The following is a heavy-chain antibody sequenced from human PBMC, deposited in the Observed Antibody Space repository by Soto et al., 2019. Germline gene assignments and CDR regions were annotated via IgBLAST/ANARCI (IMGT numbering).Heavy chain of an antibody. CDR2: IHSSGST. V-gene: IGHV4-4*07. CDR1: GASMNSYH. CDR3: ARDQGVAAGITWFDT. J-gene: IGHJ5*02. Sequence: QVQPQASGPGLVKPSETLSLTCTVSGASMNSYHWSWIRQPAGKGLEWIGHIHSSGSTNYNPSLKSRVTMAVDTSKKQFSLRLMSLTAADTAVYYCARDQGVAAGITWFDTWGQGSLVTVSS. D-gene: IGHD6-25*01.